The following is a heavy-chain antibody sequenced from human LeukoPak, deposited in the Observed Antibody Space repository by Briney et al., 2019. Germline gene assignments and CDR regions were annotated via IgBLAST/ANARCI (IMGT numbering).Heavy chain of an antibody. CDR3: ARYYYGSPFDI. CDR2: IYTSGST. CDR1: GGSISSGSYY. Sequence: SQTLSLTCTVSGGSISSGSYYWSWIRQPAGKGLEWIGRIYTSGSTNYNPSLKSRVTISVDTSKNQFSLKLSSVTAAHTAVYYCARYYYGSPFDIWGQGTMVTVSS. D-gene: IGHD3-10*01. V-gene: IGHV4-61*02. J-gene: IGHJ3*02.